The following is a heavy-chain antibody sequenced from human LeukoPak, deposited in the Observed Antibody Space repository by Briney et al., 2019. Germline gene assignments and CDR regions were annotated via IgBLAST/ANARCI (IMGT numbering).Heavy chain of an antibody. D-gene: IGHD2-2*03. Sequence: GGSLRLSCAASGFTFSSYAMHWVRQAPGKGLEWVAVISYDGSNKYYADFVKGRFAISRDNSKNMLYLQMNSLRAEDTAVYYCARDHGLYFDYWGQGTLVTVSS. CDR3: ARDHGLYFDY. CDR2: ISYDGSNK. J-gene: IGHJ4*02. V-gene: IGHV3-30*09. CDR1: GFTFSSYA.